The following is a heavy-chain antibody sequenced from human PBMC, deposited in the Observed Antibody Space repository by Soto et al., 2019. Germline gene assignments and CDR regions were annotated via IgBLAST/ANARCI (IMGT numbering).Heavy chain of an antibody. CDR3: ARARNGYGDSRTNWFDP. V-gene: IGHV4-31*03. Sequence: PSETLSLTCTVSGGAIISGDYYLIGIRQHPWNGLEWIGYIYYSGSTSYNPSLKSRVTISIDTSKNQFSLKLSSVTAADTAVYYCARARNGYGDSRTNWFDPWGQGTLVTVSS. CDR1: GGAIISGDYY. CDR2: IYYSGST. J-gene: IGHJ5*02. D-gene: IGHD4-17*01.